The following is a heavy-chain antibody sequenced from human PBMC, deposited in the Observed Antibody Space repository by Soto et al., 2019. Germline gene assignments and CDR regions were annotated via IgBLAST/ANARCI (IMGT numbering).Heavy chain of an antibody. CDR2: IIPIFGTA. CDR3: ARVLYSGSLVSRKMYYFDY. CDR1: GGTFSSYA. D-gene: IGHD1-26*01. Sequence: QVQLVQSGAEVKKPGSSVKVSCKASGGTFSSYAISWVRQAPGQGLEWMGGIIPIFGTANYAQKFQGRVTITADESTSTAYMELSSLRSDDTAVYYCARVLYSGSLVSRKMYYFDYWGQGTLVTVSS. J-gene: IGHJ4*02. V-gene: IGHV1-69*01.